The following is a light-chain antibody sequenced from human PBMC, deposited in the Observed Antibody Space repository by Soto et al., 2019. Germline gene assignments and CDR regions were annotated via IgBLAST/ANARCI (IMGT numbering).Light chain of an antibody. J-gene: IGKJ4*01. CDR2: GAS. CDR3: QKYNSAPLT. Sequence: DIQMTQSPSSLSASVGDRVTITCRASQGIGNYLAWYQQKPGKVPKLLIYGASTLQSGVPSRFGGSGSGTDFTLTITSLQPEDVATYYCQKYNSAPLTFGGGTKVEIK. V-gene: IGKV1-27*01. CDR1: QGIGNY.